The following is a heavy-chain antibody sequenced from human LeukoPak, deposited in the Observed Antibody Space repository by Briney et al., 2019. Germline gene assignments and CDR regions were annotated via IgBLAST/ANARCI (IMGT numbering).Heavy chain of an antibody. CDR2: ISWNSGSI. Sequence: GGSLRLSCAASGFTFDDYVMHWVRQAPGKGLEWVSGISWNSGSIGYADSVKGRFTISRDNAKNSLYLQMNSLRAEDTAVYYCASFYSSGWEPLFDYWGQGTLVTVSS. CDR3: ASFYSSGWEPLFDY. J-gene: IGHJ4*02. D-gene: IGHD6-19*01. CDR1: GFTFDDYV. V-gene: IGHV3-9*01.